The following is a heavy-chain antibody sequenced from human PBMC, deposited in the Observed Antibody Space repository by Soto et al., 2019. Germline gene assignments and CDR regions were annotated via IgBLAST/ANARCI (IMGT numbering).Heavy chain of an antibody. V-gene: IGHV3-33*01. J-gene: IGHJ6*02. CDR1: GFTFSSYG. Sequence: GGSLRLSCAASGFTFSSYGMHWVRQAPGKGLEWVAVIWYDGSNKYYADSVKGRFTISRDNSKNTLYLQMNSLRAEDTAVYYCARVRIYSGYDWEMDYYGMDVWGQGTTVTVSS. CDR3: ARVRIYSGYDWEMDYYGMDV. D-gene: IGHD5-12*01. CDR2: IWYDGSNK.